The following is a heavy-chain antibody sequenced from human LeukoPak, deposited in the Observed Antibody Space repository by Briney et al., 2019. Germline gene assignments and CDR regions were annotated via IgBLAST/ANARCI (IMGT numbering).Heavy chain of an antibody. CDR2: ISWNSGSV. V-gene: IGHV3-9*03. D-gene: IGHD6-6*01. CDR1: GFNLDEYA. Sequence: GRSLRPSCAASGFNLDEYAIHWVRQAPGKGREWVSGISWNSGSVGYADSVKGRFTISRDNAKNSLYLQMNSLRAEDMALYYSASIAAPPGFDYWGQGTLVTVSS. CDR3: ASIAAPPGFDY. J-gene: IGHJ4*02.